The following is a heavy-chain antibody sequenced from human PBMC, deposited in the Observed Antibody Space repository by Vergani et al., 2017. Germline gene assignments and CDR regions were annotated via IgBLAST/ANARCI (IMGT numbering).Heavy chain of an antibody. D-gene: IGHD3-10*01. Sequence: VQLMQSGPVMKKPGGSMKVSCQASESTFSDYNIHWVRQAPGKGLEWVSGISGSGVSAYYTDSVKGRFTISRDNSKNMLFLQMNNLRTEDTAIYYCAKQYFVSGNYLFDYWGQGTLVTVSS. CDR2: ISGSGVSA. CDR1: ESTFSDYN. J-gene: IGHJ4*02. V-gene: IGHV3-23*01. CDR3: AKQYFVSGNYLFDY.